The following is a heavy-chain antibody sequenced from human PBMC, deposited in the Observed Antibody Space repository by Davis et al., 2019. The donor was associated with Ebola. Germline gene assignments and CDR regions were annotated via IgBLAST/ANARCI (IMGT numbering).Heavy chain of an antibody. D-gene: IGHD5-18*01. J-gene: IGHJ4*02. CDR2: IYYSGST. CDR1: GGSISSYY. Sequence: PSETLSLTCTVSGGSISSYYWSWIRQPPGKGLEWIGYIYYSGSTNYNPSLKSRVTISVDTSKNQFSLKLSSVTAADTAVYYCARTLGYSYEYYFDYWGQGTLVTVSS. CDR3: ARTLGYSYEYYFDY. V-gene: IGHV4-59*01.